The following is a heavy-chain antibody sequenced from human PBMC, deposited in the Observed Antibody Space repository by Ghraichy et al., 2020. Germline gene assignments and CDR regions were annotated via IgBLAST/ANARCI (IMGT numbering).Heavy chain of an antibody. V-gene: IGHV3-33*01. CDR1: GFTLRNHG. J-gene: IGHJ4*02. CDR2: IWHDGTNK. D-gene: IGHD3-10*01. CDR3: ARSVQMVGGSTTADFDF. Sequence: GESLNISCATSGFTLRNHGMHWVRQAPGKGLEWVATIWHDGTNKYYADSVTGRFTISRDDYKSTVFLQMSSLRAEDTAVYYCARSVQMVGGSTTADFDFRGQGTLVTVSS.